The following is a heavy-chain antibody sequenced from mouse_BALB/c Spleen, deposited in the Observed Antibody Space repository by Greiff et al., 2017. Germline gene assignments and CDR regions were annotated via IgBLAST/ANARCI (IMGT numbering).Heavy chain of an antibody. J-gene: IGHJ4*01. CDR2: ISSGGSYT. V-gene: IGHV5-9-3*01. CDR1: GFTFSSYA. Sequence: EVKLVESGGGLVKPGGSLKLSCAASGFTFSSYAMSWVRQTPEKRLEWVATISSGGSYTYYPDSVKGRFTISRDNAKNTLYLQMSSLRSEDTAMYYCARLDYGNYAYAMDYWGQGTSVTGSS. CDR3: ARLDYGNYAYAMDY. D-gene: IGHD2-1*01.